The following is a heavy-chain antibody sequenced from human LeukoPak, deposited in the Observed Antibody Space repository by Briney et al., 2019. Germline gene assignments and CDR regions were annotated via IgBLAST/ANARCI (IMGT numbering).Heavy chain of an antibody. CDR3: ARDSPYYYDSSGYAFDI. V-gene: IGHV1-46*01. CDR1: GYTFTSYY. D-gene: IGHD3-22*01. Sequence: VASVKVSCKAAGYTFTSYYMHWARQAPGQGLEWMGIINPSGGSTSYAQKFQARVTMTRDMSTSTVYMELSSLRSEDTAVYYCARDSPYYYDSSGYAFDIWGQGTMVTVSS. CDR2: INPSGGST. J-gene: IGHJ3*02.